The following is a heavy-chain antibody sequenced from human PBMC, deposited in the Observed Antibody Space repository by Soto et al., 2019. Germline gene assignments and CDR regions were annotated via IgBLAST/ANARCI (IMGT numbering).Heavy chain of an antibody. V-gene: IGHV3-30-3*01. CDR1: GFTYRNYA. CDR3: AKDLGGTTMPTGDSFDI. J-gene: IGHJ3*02. Sequence: QVQLVESGGGVVQPGRSLRLSCAASGFTYRNYAMHWVRQAPGKGLEWVAVISHDATYKYYADSLKGRFTISRDNSKNTLSLQMSSLRAEDTALYYCAKDLGGTTMPTGDSFDIWGQWTIVTVSS. D-gene: IGHD1-26*01. CDR2: ISHDATYK.